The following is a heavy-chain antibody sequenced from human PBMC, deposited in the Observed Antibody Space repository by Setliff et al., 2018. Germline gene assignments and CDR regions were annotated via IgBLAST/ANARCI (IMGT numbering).Heavy chain of an antibody. V-gene: IGHV1-69*06. CDR1: GGTFSSYA. D-gene: IGHD3-3*01. CDR3: ARGRHPPWSGYPYYYMDV. Sequence: SVKVSCKASGGTFSSYAISWVRQAPGQGLEWMGRIIPIFGTANYAQKFQGRVTITADKSTSTAYMELSSLRSEDMAVYYCARGRHPPWSGYPYYYMDVWGKGTTVTVSS. CDR2: IIPIFGTA. J-gene: IGHJ6*03.